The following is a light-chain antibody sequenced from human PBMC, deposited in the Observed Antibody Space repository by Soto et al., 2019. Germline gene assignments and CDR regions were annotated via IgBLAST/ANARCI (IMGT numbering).Light chain of an antibody. V-gene: IGKV3-20*01. CDR2: GAS. CDR1: QTVGSSF. CDR3: PQYVGSQYT. Sequence: EIVLTQSPGTLSLSPGDGATLSCRASQTVGSSFLGRYQQKHGQAPRLIMYGASNRATGISDRFTGRGSGKVFTLTISRLYTADFAVYDCPQYVGSQYTFGQGIKLEI. J-gene: IGKJ2*01.